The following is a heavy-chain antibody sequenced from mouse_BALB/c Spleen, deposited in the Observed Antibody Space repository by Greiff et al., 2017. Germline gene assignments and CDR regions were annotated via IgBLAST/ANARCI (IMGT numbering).Heavy chain of an antibody. V-gene: IGHV2-2*02. CDR3: ARGGRGFAY. Sequence: QVHVKQSGPGLVQPSQSLSITCTVSGFSLTSYGVHWVRQSPGKGLEWLGVIWSGGSTDYNAAFISRLSISKDNSKSQVFFKMNRLQANDTAIYYCARGGRGFAYWGQGTLVTVSA. CDR1: GFSLTSYG. CDR2: IWSGGST. J-gene: IGHJ3*01.